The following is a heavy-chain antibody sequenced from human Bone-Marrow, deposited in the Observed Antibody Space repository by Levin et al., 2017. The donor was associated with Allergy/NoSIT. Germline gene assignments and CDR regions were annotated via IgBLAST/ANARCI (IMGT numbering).Heavy chain of an antibody. D-gene: IGHD6-13*01. CDR3: ARSTIAGIASVGDDAFDI. Sequence: PSETLSLTCGVSGGTISSNWWSWVRQPPGKGLEWIGEIYHSGTPNYNPSLKSRLGMSVDKSKTHFSLNLTSVTAADTAVYYCARSTIAGIASVGDDAFDIWGQGTMDTVSS. J-gene: IGHJ3*02. CDR2: IYHSGTP. CDR1: GGTISSNW. V-gene: IGHV4/OR15-8*01.